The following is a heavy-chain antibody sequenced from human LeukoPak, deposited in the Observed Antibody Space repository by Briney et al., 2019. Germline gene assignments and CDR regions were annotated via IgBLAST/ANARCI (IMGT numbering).Heavy chain of an antibody. CDR1: GFTFSSYS. Sequence: GGSLTLSCAASGFTFSSYSMNWVRHAPGKGLEWVSSISSSSSYIYYADSVKGRFTISRDNAKNSLYLQMNSRRAEDTAVYYCARGGDFDYWGQGTLVTVSS. V-gene: IGHV3-21*01. J-gene: IGHJ4*02. CDR2: ISSSSSYI. CDR3: ARGGDFDY. D-gene: IGHD3-16*01.